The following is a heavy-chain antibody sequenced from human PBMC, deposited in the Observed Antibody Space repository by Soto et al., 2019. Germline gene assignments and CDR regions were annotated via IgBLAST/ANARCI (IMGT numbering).Heavy chain of an antibody. D-gene: IGHD2-21*01. Sequence: QVQLVESGGGVVQPGGSLRLSCAASGFTFGNHAMHWVRQAPGKGLECLAVIAHDGSNAFYRDSVKGRFTVSRDNSKNTLYLYRNSLRAEDTGVYYCGRGEREESIMVVGARPGEYGTDIWGQGPTVIASS. CDR1: GFTFGNHA. V-gene: IGHV3-30-3*01. J-gene: IGHJ6*02. CDR3: GRGEREESIMVVGARPGEYGTDI. CDR2: IAHDGSNA.